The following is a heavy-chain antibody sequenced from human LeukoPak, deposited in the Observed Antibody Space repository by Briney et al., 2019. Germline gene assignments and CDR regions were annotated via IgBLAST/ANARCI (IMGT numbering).Heavy chain of an antibody. V-gene: IGHV3-53*05. CDR2: IYSGGST. CDR3: AKGFDYYIDY. Sequence: GGSLRLSCAASGFTVSSNYMSWVRQAPGKGLEWVSVIYSGGSTYYADSVQGRFTFSRDNSKNTLSLQMSSLRAEDTAVYYCAKGFDYYIDYWGQGTLVTVSS. J-gene: IGHJ4*02. D-gene: IGHD3-9*01. CDR1: GFTVSSNY.